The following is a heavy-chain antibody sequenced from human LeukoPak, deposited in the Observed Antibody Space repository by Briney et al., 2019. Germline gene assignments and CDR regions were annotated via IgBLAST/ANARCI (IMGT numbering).Heavy chain of an antibody. CDR1: GGSISSYY. CDR3: VFSYYGDYFDY. D-gene: IGHD3-22*01. Sequence: SETLSLTCTVSGGSISSYYWSWIRQPLGKGLEWIGYIYTSGSTNYNPSLKSRVTISVDTSKNQFSLKLSSVTAADTAVYYCVFSYYGDYFDYWGQGTLVTVSS. J-gene: IGHJ4*02. V-gene: IGHV4-4*09. CDR2: IYTSGST.